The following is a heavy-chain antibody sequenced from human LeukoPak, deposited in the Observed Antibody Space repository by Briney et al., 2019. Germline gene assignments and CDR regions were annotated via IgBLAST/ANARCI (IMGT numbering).Heavy chain of an antibody. D-gene: IGHD3-9*01. J-gene: IGHJ4*02. V-gene: IGHV3-74*01. CDR3: ARDYYDILTANRQTKSSYFDY. Sequence: GGSLRLSCAASGFTFSSYWMHWVRQAPGKGLVWVSRINSDGSSTSYADSVKGRFTISRDNAKNTLYLQMNSLRAEDTAVYYCARDYYDILTANRQTKSSYFDYWGQGTLVTVSS. CDR2: INSDGSST. CDR1: GFTFSSYW.